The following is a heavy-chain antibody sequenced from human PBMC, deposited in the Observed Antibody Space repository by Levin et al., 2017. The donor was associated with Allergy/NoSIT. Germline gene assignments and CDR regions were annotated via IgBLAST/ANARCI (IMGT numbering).Heavy chain of an antibody. CDR1: GFTFSSYA. J-gene: IGHJ4*02. CDR3: AREGVSNARSWLRDGYFDY. Sequence: GESLKISCAASGFTFSSYAMHWVRQAPGKGLEWVAVISYDGSNKYYADSVKGRFTISRDNSKNTLYLQMNSLRAEDTAVYYCAREGVSNARSWLRDGYFDYWGQGTLVTVSS. D-gene: IGHD5-12*01. CDR2: ISYDGSNK. V-gene: IGHV3-30*04.